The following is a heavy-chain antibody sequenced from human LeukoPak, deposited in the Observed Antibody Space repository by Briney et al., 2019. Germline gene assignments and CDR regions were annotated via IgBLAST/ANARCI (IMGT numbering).Heavy chain of an antibody. D-gene: IGHD6-6*01. V-gene: IGHV3-48*03. J-gene: IGHJ4*02. CDR1: GFTFSSYE. CDR3: ATVGRAARPGY. Sequence: PGGSLRLSCAASGFTFSSYEMNWDRQAPGKGLEWFSYISYSGSPIYYADSVKGRFTISRDNAKNSLYLQMNSLRAEDTAVYYCATVGRAARPGYWGQGTLVTVSS. CDR2: ISYSGSPI.